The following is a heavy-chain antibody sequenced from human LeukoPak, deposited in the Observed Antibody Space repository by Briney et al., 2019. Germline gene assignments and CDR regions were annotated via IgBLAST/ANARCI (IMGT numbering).Heavy chain of an antibody. D-gene: IGHD3-22*01. Sequence: SETVSLTCAVYGGSFSGYYWSWIRQPPGKGLEWIGEINHSGSTNYNPSLKSRVTISVDTSKNQFSLKLSSVTAADTAVYYCASQGDYDSSGYYHFDYWGQGTLVTVSS. CDR3: ASQGDYDSSGYYHFDY. CDR1: GGSFSGYY. J-gene: IGHJ4*02. V-gene: IGHV4-34*01. CDR2: INHSGST.